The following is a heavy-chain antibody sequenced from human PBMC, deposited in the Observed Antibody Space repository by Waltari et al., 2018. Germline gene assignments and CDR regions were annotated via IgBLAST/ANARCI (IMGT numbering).Heavy chain of an antibody. V-gene: IGHV3-7*03. Sequence: EVQLVESGGGLVQPGGSLRLSCAASGFTFSSYWMSWVRQAPGKGLEWVANIKQDGSKKEKVDSVKGRFTISRENAKNSLYLQMNSLRADDTAVYYCAGEGAGGFDYWGQGTLVTVSS. CDR1: GFTFSSYW. D-gene: IGHD1-26*01. J-gene: IGHJ4*02. CDR3: AGEGAGGFDY. CDR2: IKQDGSKK.